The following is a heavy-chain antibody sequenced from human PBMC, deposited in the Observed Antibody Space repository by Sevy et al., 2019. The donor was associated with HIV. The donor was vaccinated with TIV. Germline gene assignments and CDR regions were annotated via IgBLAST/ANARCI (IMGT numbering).Heavy chain of an antibody. J-gene: IGHJ4*02. V-gene: IGHV3-21*06. Sequence: GGSLRLSCAASGFTFIRYNMNWVRQAPGKGLEWVSSVSGSSKYIYYAESLKGRFIISRDNAKDTLYLQMNSLRADDTAVYYCARGPPDGSYDYFDYWGQGTLVTVSS. CDR2: VSGSSKYI. CDR1: GFTFIRYN. CDR3: ARGPPDGSYDYFDY. D-gene: IGHD1-26*01.